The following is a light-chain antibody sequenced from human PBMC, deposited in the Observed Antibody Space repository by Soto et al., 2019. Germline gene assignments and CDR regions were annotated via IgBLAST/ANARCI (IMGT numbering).Light chain of an antibody. J-gene: IGKJ5*01. CDR3: KQYKEWPPFT. CDR1: QSVSSS. V-gene: IGKV3-15*01. CDR2: GAS. Sequence: EVVMTQSPGTLSVSPGDRATLSCSASQSVSSSLAWYQQKPGQAPRLLILGASTRATGIPARFSGSGSGTEFTLSISSLQSEDSAVYYCKQYKEWPPFTFGQGTRWRL.